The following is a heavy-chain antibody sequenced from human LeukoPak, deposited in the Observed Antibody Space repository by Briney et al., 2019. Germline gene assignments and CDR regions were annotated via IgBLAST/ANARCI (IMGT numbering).Heavy chain of an antibody. CDR3: APMITFGGVIVDY. CDR1: GFAFSSYW. D-gene: IGHD3-16*02. Sequence: HTGGSLRLSCAASGFAFSSYWMSWVRQAPGKGLEWVSAISGSGGSTYYADSVKGRFTISRDNSKNTLYLQMNSLRAEDTAVYYCAPMITFGGVIVDYWGQGTLVTVSS. CDR2: ISGSGGST. V-gene: IGHV3-23*01. J-gene: IGHJ4*02.